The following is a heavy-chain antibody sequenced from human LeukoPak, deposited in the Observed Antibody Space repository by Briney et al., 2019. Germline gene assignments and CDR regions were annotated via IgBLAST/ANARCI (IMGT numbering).Heavy chain of an antibody. J-gene: IGHJ4*02. CDR3: VGGAGWSFDY. Sequence: GGSLRLSCAVSGLTFSSYGMHWVRQAPGKGLEWVAVIWHDGSNKYYADFVKGRFTISRDNSKNTLYLQTNSLRAEDTAVYYCVGGAGWSFDYWGQGTLVTVSS. D-gene: IGHD1-26*01. V-gene: IGHV3-33*01. CDR2: IWHDGSNK. CDR1: GLTFSSYG.